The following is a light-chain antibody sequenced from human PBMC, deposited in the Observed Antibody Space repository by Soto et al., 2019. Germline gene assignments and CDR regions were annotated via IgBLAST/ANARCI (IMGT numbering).Light chain of an antibody. V-gene: IGLV2-14*01. J-gene: IGLJ2*01. CDR1: GSDIGGYHY. CDR2: EVS. CDR3: SSYTSNNTPHVV. Sequence: QSVLTQPASVSGSPGQSITISCTGTGSDIGGYHYVSWYQQHPGKAPKLMIYEVSNRPSGVSNRFSGSKSGNTASLTISGLQAEDEADYYCSSYTSNNTPHVVFGGGTKLTVL.